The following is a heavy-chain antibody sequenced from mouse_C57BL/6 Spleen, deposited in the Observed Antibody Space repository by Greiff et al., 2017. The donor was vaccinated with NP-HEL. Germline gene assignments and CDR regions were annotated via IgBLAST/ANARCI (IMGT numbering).Heavy chain of an antibody. V-gene: IGHV1-72*01. Sequence: QVQLQQPGAELVKPGASVKLSCKASGYTFTSYWMHWVKQRPGRGLEWIGRIYPNSGGTKYNEKFKSKATLTVDKPSSTADMQLSSLTSEDSAVYYCARSGDGYPGAMDYWGQGTSVTVSS. CDR1: GYTFTSYW. J-gene: IGHJ4*01. CDR2: IYPNSGGT. CDR3: ARSGDGYPGAMDY. D-gene: IGHD2-3*01.